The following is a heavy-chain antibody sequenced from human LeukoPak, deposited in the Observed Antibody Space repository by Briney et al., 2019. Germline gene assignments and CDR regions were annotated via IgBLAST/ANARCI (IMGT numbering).Heavy chain of an antibody. J-gene: IGHJ5*02. V-gene: IGHV4-34*01. Sequence: SETLSLTCAVYGGSFSGYYWSWIRQPPGKGLEWIGEINHSGSTNYNPSLKSRVTISVDTSKNQFSLKLSSVTAADTAVYHCARDVRITIFGQFDPWGQGTLVTVSS. CDR2: INHSGST. CDR1: GGSFSGYY. D-gene: IGHD3-3*01. CDR3: ARDVRITIFGQFDP.